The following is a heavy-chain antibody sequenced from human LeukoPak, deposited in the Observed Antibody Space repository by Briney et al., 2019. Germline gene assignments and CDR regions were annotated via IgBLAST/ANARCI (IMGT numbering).Heavy chain of an antibody. J-gene: IGHJ6*03. CDR3: ARDGSGSSWYPSVRYYYYMDV. V-gene: IGHV1-8*01. CDR1: GYTFTSYG. D-gene: IGHD6-13*01. CDR2: MNPNSGNT. Sequence: ASVKVSCKASGYTFTSYGINWVRQATGQGLEWMGWMNPNSGNTGYAQKFQGRVTMTRNTSISTAYMELSSLRSEDTAVYYCARDGSGSSWYPSVRYYYYMDVWGKGTTVTVSS.